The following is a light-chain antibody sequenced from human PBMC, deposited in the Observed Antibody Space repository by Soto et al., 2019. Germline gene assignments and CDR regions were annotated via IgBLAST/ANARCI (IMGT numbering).Light chain of an antibody. CDR3: SSYTGTSTLYV. Sequence: SAVTQPDSVSGSPGQSITISCTGSNSDIGTYNYVSWYQQLPGKAPKLVISEVSNRPSGISGRFSGSKSGNAASLTISGLQAEDEATYYCSSYTGTSTLYVFGPGTKVTVL. J-gene: IGLJ1*01. CDR1: NSDIGTYNY. V-gene: IGLV2-14*01. CDR2: EVS.